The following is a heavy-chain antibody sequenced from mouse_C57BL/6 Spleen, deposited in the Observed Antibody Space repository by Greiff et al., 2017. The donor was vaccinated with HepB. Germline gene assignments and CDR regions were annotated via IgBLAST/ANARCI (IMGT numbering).Heavy chain of an antibody. CDR3: GYYGNFYYAMDY. Sequence: QVQLKQSGAELARPGASVKLSCKASGYTFTSYGISWVKQRTGQGLEWIGEIYPRSGNTYYNEKFKGKATLTADKSSSTAYMELRSLTSEDSAVYFCGYYGNFYYAMDYWGQGTSVTVSS. D-gene: IGHD2-1*01. CDR1: GYTFTSYG. V-gene: IGHV1-81*01. J-gene: IGHJ4*01. CDR2: IYPRSGNT.